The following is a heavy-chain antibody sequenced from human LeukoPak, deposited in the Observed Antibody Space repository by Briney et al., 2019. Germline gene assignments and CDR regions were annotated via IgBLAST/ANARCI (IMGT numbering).Heavy chain of an antibody. D-gene: IGHD6-13*01. V-gene: IGHV3-74*01. J-gene: IGHJ3*02. CDR3: ARDWSSSWYSAFDI. CDR2: INSDGSGT. Sequence: GGSLRLSCAASGFTFSSYWMYWVRQAPGKGLVWVSRINSDGSGTSYADSVKGRFTISRDNAKNTMFLQMNSLRAEDTAVYYCARDWSSSWYSAFDIWGQGTMVTVSS. CDR1: GFTFSSYW.